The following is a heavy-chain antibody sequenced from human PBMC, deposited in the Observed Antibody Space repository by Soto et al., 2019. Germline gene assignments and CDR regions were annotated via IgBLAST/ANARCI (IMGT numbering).Heavy chain of an antibody. D-gene: IGHD3-22*01. J-gene: IGHJ4*02. V-gene: IGHV4-31*02. CDR3: AGTGDLGSGYSRLDF. CDR1: GGSVSRGGFF. CDR2: VYYTGSA. Sequence: QVQLQESGPRMVKTSQTLSLTCIGSGGSVSRGGFFWNWVRQRPGKGLEWLGQVYYTGSAYYTPSLESRLTISLDTSNNQFSLRLRPVTAPDTAVYFCAGTGDLGSGYSRLDFWGQGILSTVSS.